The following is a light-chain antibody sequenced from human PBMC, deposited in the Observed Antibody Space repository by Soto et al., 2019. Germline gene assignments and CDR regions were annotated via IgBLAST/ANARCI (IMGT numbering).Light chain of an antibody. Sequence: EIVMTQSPATLSVSPGERVTLSCRASQSVSSNLAWYQHKPGQAPRLLIYGASTRATGIPARFSGSGSGTEFPLTISSLQSEDFEVYCCQQYYRLPWTFGQGTKVDIK. CDR3: QQYYRLPWT. J-gene: IGKJ1*01. CDR1: QSVSSN. V-gene: IGKV3-15*01. CDR2: GAS.